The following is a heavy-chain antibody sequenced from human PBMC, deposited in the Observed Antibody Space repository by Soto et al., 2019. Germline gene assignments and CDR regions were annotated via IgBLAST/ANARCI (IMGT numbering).Heavy chain of an antibody. V-gene: IGHV3-33*01. CDR2: IWYDGSNE. CDR1: GFTFSGYG. Sequence: QVELVESRGGVVQPGRSLRLSCAASGFTFSGYGMHWVRQAPGKGLEWVAVIWYDGSNENYADTVKGRFTISRDNSKNTLYLQMNSLRDEDTAVYYCARRFSSGWYADCWGQGTLVTVSS. D-gene: IGHD6-19*01. J-gene: IGHJ4*02. CDR3: ARRFSSGWYADC.